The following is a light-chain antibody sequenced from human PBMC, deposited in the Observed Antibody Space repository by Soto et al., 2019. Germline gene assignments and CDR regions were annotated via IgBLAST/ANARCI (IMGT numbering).Light chain of an antibody. V-gene: IGLV1-44*01. Sequence: QAVVTQPPSASGTPGQRVTISCSTSSSNLGVNTENWYQQVPGTAPKLLIYSYDQRPSGVPDRFSGSKYGTSASLAISGLQSEDEADYYCAAWDASLDGYVFGTGTKLTVL. CDR2: SYD. J-gene: IGLJ1*01. CDR3: AAWDASLDGYV. CDR1: SSNLGVNT.